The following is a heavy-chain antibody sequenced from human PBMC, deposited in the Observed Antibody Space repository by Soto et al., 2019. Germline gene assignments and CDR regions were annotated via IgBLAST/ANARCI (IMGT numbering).Heavy chain of an antibody. J-gene: IGHJ4*02. V-gene: IGHV1-18*04. CDR3: ARLTGYSSGWFDF. CDR1: GYPFSNHC. D-gene: IGHD6-19*01. CDR2: ISTFNGNT. Sequence: QVQMVQSGAEVKKPGASVKVSCKASGYPFSNHCITWVRQVPGQGLEWMGWISTFNGNTNYAQKFQGRVTMTTDTSTNTADMELRSLDSDDTAVYYCARLTGYSSGWFDFWGQGTLVTVSS.